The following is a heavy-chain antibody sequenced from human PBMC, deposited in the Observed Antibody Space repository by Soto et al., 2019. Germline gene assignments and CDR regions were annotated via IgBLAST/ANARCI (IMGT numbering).Heavy chain of an antibody. CDR2: IYSGGST. V-gene: IGHV3-53*01. J-gene: IGHJ4*02. Sequence: EVQLVESGGGLIQPGGSLRLSFAASGFTVSSNYMSWVRQAPGKGLEWVSVIYSGGSTYYADSVKGRFTISRDNSKNTLYFQMNSLRAEDTAVYYCARVAAPGGYSSSWYDYWGQGTLVTVSS. CDR1: GFTVSSNY. CDR3: ARVAAPGGYSSSWYDY. D-gene: IGHD6-13*01.